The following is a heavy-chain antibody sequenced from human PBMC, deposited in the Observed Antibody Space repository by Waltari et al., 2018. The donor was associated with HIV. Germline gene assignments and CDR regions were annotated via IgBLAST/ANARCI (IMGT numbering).Heavy chain of an antibody. J-gene: IGHJ5*02. Sequence: QVHLQESGPGLVKPSQTLSLTCSVSGGSISSGSYYWSWIRQPAGKGLEWLGHIYTNGSTKYNPSLKSRVTISLDTSKNQFSLKLNSVTAADTAVYYCARDDPDTNCNNWFDPWGQGALVTVSS. CDR3: ARDDPDTNCNNWFDP. V-gene: IGHV4-61*02. CDR1: GGSISSGSYY. CDR2: IYTNGST. D-gene: IGHD2-8*01.